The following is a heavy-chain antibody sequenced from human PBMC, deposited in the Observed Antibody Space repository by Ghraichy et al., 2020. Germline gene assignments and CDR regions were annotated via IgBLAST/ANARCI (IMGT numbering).Heavy chain of an antibody. CDR3: ARHMTNYDSSGSFDY. CDR1: GYSFTSHW. V-gene: IGHV5-51*01. Sequence: ESLNIPCKGSGYSFTSHWIGWVRQMPGKGLEWMWIIYPGDPDTRYSPFFQGQVTISADKSISTAYLQWSSLKASDTAMYYCARHMTNYDSSGSFDYWGQGTLVTVSS. D-gene: IGHD3-22*01. J-gene: IGHJ4*02. CDR2: IYPGDPDT.